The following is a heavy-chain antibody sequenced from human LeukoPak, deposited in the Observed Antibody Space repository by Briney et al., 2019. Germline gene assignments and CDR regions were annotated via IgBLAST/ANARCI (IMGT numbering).Heavy chain of an antibody. V-gene: IGHV3-30*04. Sequence: GGSLRLSCAASGFTFRSYSIHWVRQAPGKGLEWVAVISFDGNNEYYADSVKGRFSLSRDNSKNTLYLQMNSLRVEDTAVYYCARDSVLDDAFDIWGQGTMVTVSS. J-gene: IGHJ3*02. D-gene: IGHD2/OR15-2a*01. CDR3: ARDSVLDDAFDI. CDR2: ISFDGNNE. CDR1: GFTFRSYS.